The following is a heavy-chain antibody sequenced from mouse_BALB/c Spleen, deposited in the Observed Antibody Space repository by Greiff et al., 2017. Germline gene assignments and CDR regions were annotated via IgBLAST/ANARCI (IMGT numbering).Heavy chain of an antibody. Sequence: EVHLVESGAELVKPGASVKLSCTASGFNIKDTYMHWVKQRPEQGLEWIGRIDPANGNTKYDPKFQGKATITADTSSNTAYLQLSSLTSEDTAVYYCARSGDYGAMDYWGQGTSVTVSS. CDR1: GFNIKDTY. CDR2: IDPANGNT. CDR3: ARSGDYGAMDY. V-gene: IGHV14-3*02. J-gene: IGHJ4*01. D-gene: IGHD3-2*02.